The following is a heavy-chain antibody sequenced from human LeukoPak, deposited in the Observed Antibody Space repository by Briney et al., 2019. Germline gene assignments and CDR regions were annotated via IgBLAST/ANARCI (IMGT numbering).Heavy chain of an antibody. CDR2: IFYSGGT. J-gene: IGHJ6*03. Sequence: SETLSLTCTVSGGSINTPNYYWGWIRQTPGKGLEWIGNIFYSGGTYYSPSLTSRVTISLDTSKNQFSMKLSSVTAADTAVYYCARGRRQVYYYYYYMDVWGKGTTVTVSS. V-gene: IGHV4-39*07. CDR3: ARGRRQVYYYYYYMDV. CDR1: GGSINTPNYY.